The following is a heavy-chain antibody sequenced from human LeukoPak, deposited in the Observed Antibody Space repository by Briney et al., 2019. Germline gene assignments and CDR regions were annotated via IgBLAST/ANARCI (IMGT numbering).Heavy chain of an antibody. V-gene: IGHV4-34*01. Sequence: SETLSLTCAVYGGSFSGYYWSWIRQPPGKGLEWIGEINHSGSTNYNPSLKSRVTISVDASKNQFSLKLSSVTAADTAVYYCARGGGRLRLRSGGYWGQGTLVTVSS. CDR3: ARGGGRLRLRSGGY. CDR2: INHSGST. D-gene: IGHD5-12*01. CDR1: GGSFSGYY. J-gene: IGHJ4*02.